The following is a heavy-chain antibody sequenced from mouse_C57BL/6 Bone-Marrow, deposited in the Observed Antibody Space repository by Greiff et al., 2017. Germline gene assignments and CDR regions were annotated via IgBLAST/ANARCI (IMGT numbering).Heavy chain of an antibody. Sequence: EVMLVESVAELVRPGASVKLSCTASGFNIKNTYMHWVKQRPEQGLEWIGRIDPANGNTKYAPKFQGKATITADTSSNTAYLQLSSLTSEDTAIYYCALSTMINYYAMDYRGQGTSVTVSS. V-gene: IGHV14-3*01. CDR1: GFNIKNTY. J-gene: IGHJ4*01. CDR3: ALSTMINYYAMDY. D-gene: IGHD2-4*01. CDR2: IDPANGNT.